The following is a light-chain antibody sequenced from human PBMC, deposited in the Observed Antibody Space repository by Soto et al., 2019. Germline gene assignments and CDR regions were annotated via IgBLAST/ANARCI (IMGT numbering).Light chain of an antibody. Sequence: EIVMTQSPATLSVSPGERATLSCRASQSVSSNLAWYQQKPGQAPRLLIYGASTRATGIPARFSGSGSGTASTLTISSLQSEDFAVYYCQHYNNRPRTFGQGTKVEIK. J-gene: IGKJ1*01. CDR2: GAS. CDR3: QHYNNRPRT. CDR1: QSVSSN. V-gene: IGKV3-15*01.